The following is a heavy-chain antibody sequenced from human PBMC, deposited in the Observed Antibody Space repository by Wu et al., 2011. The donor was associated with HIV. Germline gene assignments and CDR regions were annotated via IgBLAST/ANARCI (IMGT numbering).Heavy chain of an antibody. CDR1: GDTLSSYG. V-gene: IGHV1-18*01. J-gene: IGHJ4*02. CDR3: ARDLGGADFDY. D-gene: IGHD1-26*01. CDR2: ISAYNGNR. Sequence: QVQLVQSGAEVQRPGSSVKVSCWASGDTLSSYGVVWVRQAPGQGLEWMGWISAYNGNRHYVQKFEGRVTMTTDTSTSTAYMDLRSLTSDDTAVYYCARDLGGADFDYWGQGTLVTVSS.